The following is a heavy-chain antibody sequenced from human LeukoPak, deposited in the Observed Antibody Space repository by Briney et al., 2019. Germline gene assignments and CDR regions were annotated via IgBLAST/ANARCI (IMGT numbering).Heavy chain of an antibody. CDR3: ARGADSSGYYSIFYFDY. CDR1: GGSISSYY. CDR2: IYYNGST. D-gene: IGHD3-22*01. J-gene: IGHJ4*02. V-gene: IGHV4-59*01. Sequence: SGTLSLTCTVSGGSISSYYWNWIRQPPGKGLEWIGYIYYNGSTNYNPSLKSRVTISVDTSKNQFSLKLSSVTAADTAVYYCARGADSSGYYSIFYFDYWGQGTLVTVSS.